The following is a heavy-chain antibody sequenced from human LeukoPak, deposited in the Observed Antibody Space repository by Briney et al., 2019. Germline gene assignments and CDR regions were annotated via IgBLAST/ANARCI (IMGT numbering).Heavy chain of an antibody. V-gene: IGHV6-1*01. Sequence: SQTLSLTCAISGDSVSSDTAAWNWIRQSPSRGLEWLGRTYYRSEWYSDYAVSVKSRITINPDTSKNQFSLQLKSVTPEDTAVYYCARAAGYSTSRPYNWFDPWGQGTLVTVSS. CDR3: ARAAGYSTSRPYNWFDP. D-gene: IGHD6-13*01. J-gene: IGHJ5*02. CDR1: GDSVSSDTAA. CDR2: TYYRSEWYS.